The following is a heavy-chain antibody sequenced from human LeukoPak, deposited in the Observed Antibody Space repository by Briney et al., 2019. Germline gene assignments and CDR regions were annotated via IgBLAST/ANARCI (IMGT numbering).Heavy chain of an antibody. D-gene: IGHD1-26*01. CDR1: GFTVSSNY. J-gene: IGHJ2*01. Sequence: GGSLRLSCAASGFTVSSNYMSWIRQAPGKGLEWVSVIYSGGSTYYADSVKGRFTIPRDNSKNTLYLQMNSLRAEDTAVYYCAREEEDSGSYSPVFWGRGTLVTVSS. V-gene: IGHV3-53*01. CDR2: IYSGGST. CDR3: AREEEDSGSYSPVF.